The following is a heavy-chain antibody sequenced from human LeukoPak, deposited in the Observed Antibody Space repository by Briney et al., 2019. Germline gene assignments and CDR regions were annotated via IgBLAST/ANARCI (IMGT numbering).Heavy chain of an antibody. V-gene: IGHV3-53*05. CDR3: ARGGAPGYSTGWIDY. D-gene: IGHD6-19*01. CDR1: GLTVSSNY. J-gene: IGHJ4*02. CDR2: LYGAGST. Sequence: GGSLRLSCAASGLTVSSNYMSWVRQAPGKGLEWVSVLYGAGSTYYADSVKGRFTISRDNSKNTLFLQMNSLRGEDTAVYYCARGGAPGYSTGWIDYWGQGTLVTVSS.